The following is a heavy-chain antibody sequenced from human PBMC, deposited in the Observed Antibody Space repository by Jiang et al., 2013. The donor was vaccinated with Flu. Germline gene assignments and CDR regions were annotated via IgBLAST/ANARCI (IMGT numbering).Heavy chain of an antibody. CDR3: AKGLYYYDSSGYYIDY. V-gene: IGHV3-48*01. J-gene: IGHJ4*02. Sequence: QLLESGGGLVQPGGSLRLSCAASGFTLSSCSMNWVRQAPGKGLEWVSYISSSSSTIYYADSVKGRFTISRDNAKNSLYLQMNSLRAEDTAVYYCAKGLYYYDSSGYYIDYWGQGTLVTVSS. CDR1: GFTLSSCS. CDR2: ISSSSSTI. D-gene: IGHD3-22*01.